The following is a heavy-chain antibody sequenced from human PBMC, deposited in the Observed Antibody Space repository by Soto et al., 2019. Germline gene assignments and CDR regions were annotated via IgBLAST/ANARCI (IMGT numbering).Heavy chain of an antibody. J-gene: IGHJ4*02. D-gene: IGHD2-15*01. CDR3: AGKYCSGGSCYEGYFDY. CDR1: GYTFTSYD. Sequence: QVQLVQSGAEVKKPGASVKVSCKASGYTFTSYDINWVRQATGQGLEWMGWMNPNSGNTGYAQKFQGRVTRTRNTSISTAYMELSSLRSEDTAVYYCAGKYCSGGSCYEGYFDYWGQGTLVTVSS. V-gene: IGHV1-8*01. CDR2: MNPNSGNT.